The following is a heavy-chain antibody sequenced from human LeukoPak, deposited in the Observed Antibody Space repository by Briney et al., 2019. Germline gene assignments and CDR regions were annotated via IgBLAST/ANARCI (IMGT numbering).Heavy chain of an antibody. CDR1: ELTFGRYW. CDR2: INQDGRKE. Sequence: GGALRLSCVASELTFGRYWMTWVRQAGGRGREWVGNINQDGRKEHYVDSVKGQFPISRDNAKNFLYLQMESLSAEATDVYYCARDSSPYCGDDCYFDAFDLWGQGTMVTVSS. CDR3: ARDSSPYCGDDCYFDAFDL. J-gene: IGHJ3*01. D-gene: IGHD2-21*02. V-gene: IGHV3-7*03.